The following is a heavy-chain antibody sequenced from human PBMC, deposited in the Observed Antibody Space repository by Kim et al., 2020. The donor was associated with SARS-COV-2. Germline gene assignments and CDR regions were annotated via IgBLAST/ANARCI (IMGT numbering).Heavy chain of an antibody. J-gene: IGHJ6*03. CDR2: ISGSGGST. CDR3: AKGSNDFWSGYYYYYYYMDG. V-gene: IGHV3-23*01. CDR1: GFTFSSYA. Sequence: GGSLRLSCAASGFTFSSYAMSWVRQAPGKGLEWVSAISGSGGSTYYADSVKGRFTISRDNSKNTLYLQMNSLRAEDTAVYYCAKGSNDFWSGYYYYYYYMDGWGKGTTVTVSS. D-gene: IGHD3-3*01.